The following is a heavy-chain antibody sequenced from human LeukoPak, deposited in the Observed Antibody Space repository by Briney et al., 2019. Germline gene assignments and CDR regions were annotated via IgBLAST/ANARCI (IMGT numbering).Heavy chain of an antibody. D-gene: IGHD2-21*02. V-gene: IGHV3-30*18. CDR1: GFTFRNYG. J-gene: IGHJ5*02. CDR2: ISYDGSNK. Sequence: GGSLRLSCAASGFTFRNYGMHWVRQAPGKGLEWVAVISYDGSNKYYADSVKGRFTISRDNSKRTLFLQTDSRRGEDTAVYYCGNGASYPLDPWGQGTLSPSPQ. CDR3: GNGASYPLDP.